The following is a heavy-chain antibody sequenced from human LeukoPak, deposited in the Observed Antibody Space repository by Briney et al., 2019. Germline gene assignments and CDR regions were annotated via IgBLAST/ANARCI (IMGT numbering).Heavy chain of an antibody. J-gene: IGHJ4*02. CDR2: ISYDGSNK. Sequence: PGRSLRLSCAASGFTFSSSGMHWVRQAPGKGLEWVAVISYDGSNKYYADSVKGRFTFSRDNSKNTLYLQMNSLRAEDMAVYYCAKEYCSNSVCHSLDYWGQGTLSPSPQ. CDR3: AKEYCSNSVCHSLDY. D-gene: IGHD2-8*01. V-gene: IGHV3-30*18. CDR1: GFTFSSSG.